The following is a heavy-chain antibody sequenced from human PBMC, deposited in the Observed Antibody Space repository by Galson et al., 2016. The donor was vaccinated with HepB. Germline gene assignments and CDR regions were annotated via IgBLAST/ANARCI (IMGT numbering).Heavy chain of an antibody. J-gene: IGHJ4*02. CDR1: GYGFTAYF. V-gene: IGHV1-2*02. Sequence: SVKVSCKASGYGFTAYFIHWIRQAPGQGLEWMGWINCHTGDTRYAQKFQDRLTLSRDTSIATVYMDLTWVSSDDTAVYYCAKERYFASLSHGHWGQGTLVTVSA. CDR2: INCHTGDT. CDR3: AKERYFASLSHGH. D-gene: IGHD2/OR15-2a*01.